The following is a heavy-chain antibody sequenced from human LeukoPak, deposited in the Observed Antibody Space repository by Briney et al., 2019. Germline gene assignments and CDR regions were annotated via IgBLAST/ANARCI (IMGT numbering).Heavy chain of an antibody. CDR3: ARGDVVVVAAKDWFDP. V-gene: IGHV1-3*01. Sequence: ASVEVSCKASGYTFTSYAMHWVRQAPGQRLEWMGWINAGNGNTKYSQKFQGRVTITRDTSASTAYMELSSLRSEDTAVYYCARGDVVVVAAKDWFDPWGQGTLVTVSS. D-gene: IGHD2-15*01. CDR1: GYTFTSYA. J-gene: IGHJ5*02. CDR2: INAGNGNT.